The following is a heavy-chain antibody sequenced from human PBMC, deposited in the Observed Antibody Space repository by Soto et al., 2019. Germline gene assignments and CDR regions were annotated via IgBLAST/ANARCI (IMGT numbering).Heavy chain of an antibody. CDR1: GGSFSGYY. Sequence: PSETLSLTCAVYGGSFSGYYWSWIRQPPGKGLEWIGEINHSGSTNYNPSLKSQVTISVXXXKXXXXLKLXSXXAAXTAVYYCGSGSYYKVQTPSMGVWGQGTTVTVSS. CDR3: GSGSYYKVQTPSMGV. V-gene: IGHV4-34*01. J-gene: IGHJ6*02. D-gene: IGHD3-10*01. CDR2: INHSGST.